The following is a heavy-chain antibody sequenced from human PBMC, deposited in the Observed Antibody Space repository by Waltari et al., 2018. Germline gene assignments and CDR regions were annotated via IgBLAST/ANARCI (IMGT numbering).Heavy chain of an antibody. CDR2: IYYSGST. D-gene: IGHD6-13*01. V-gene: IGHV4-59*01. CDR3: AREVVGYSSSWSHFDY. Sequence: QVQLQESGPGLVKPSETLSLTCTVSGGSISSYYWSWIRQPPGKGLEWIGYIYYSGSTNYNPSLKSRVTISVDTSKNQFSLKLSSVTAADTAVYYCAREVVGYSSSWSHFDYWGQGTLVTVSS. J-gene: IGHJ4*02. CDR1: GGSISSYY.